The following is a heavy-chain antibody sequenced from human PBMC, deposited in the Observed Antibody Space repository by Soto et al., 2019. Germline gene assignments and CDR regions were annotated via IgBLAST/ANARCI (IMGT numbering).Heavy chain of an antibody. CDR1: GYTFTDYD. CDR2: VSPDSGNA. Sequence: ASVKVSCKASGYTFTDYDINWVRQAPGQGLEWMGWVSPDSGNAGYAQQFQGRVSMTSDTSTSTVYMELTSLRSEDTAVYFCEVTTGYWGQGTMVTVSS. J-gene: IGHJ4*02. CDR3: EVTTGY. D-gene: IGHD3-9*01. V-gene: IGHV1-8*01.